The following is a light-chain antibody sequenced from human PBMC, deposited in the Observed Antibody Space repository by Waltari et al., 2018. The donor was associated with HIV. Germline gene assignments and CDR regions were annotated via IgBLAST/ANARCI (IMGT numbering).Light chain of an antibody. V-gene: IGLV2-8*01. CDR1: TSDVSGYNS. CDR3: SSYAGNNILV. J-gene: IGLJ2*01. Sequence: QSALTQPPSASGSPGQSVTNSCTGTTSDVSGYNSVPWYQHHPAKPPKLMIYEVSKRPSGVPDRFSGSKSGNTASLTVSGLQADDEADYYCSSYAGNNILVFGGGTKLTVL. CDR2: EVS.